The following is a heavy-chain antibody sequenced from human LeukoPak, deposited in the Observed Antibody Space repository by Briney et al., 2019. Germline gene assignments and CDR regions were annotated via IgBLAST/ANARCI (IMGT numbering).Heavy chain of an antibody. D-gene: IGHD4-17*01. CDR3: ASSPPGDGDWYFDL. CDR1: GGSISSYY. CDR2: IYYSGST. J-gene: IGHJ2*01. V-gene: IGHV4-59*01. Sequence: SSETLSLTCTVSGGSISSYYWSWIRQPPGKGLEWIGYIYYSGSTNYNPSLKSRVTISVDTSKNQFSLKLSSVTAADTAVYYCASSPPGDGDWYFDLWGRGTLVTVSS.